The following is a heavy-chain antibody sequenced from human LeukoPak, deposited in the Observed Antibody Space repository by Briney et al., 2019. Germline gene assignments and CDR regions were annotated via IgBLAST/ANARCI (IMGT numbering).Heavy chain of an antibody. J-gene: IGHJ3*02. CDR2: ISSSSSTI. CDR3: ARALTIFGVVIYAFDI. D-gene: IGHD3-3*01. V-gene: IGHV3-48*01. Sequence: GGSLRLSCAASGFTFSSYSMNWVRQAPGKGLEWVSYISSSSSTIYYADSVKGRFTISRDNAKNSLYLQMNSLRAEDTAVYYCARALTIFGVVIYAFDIWGQGTMVTVSS. CDR1: GFTFSSYS.